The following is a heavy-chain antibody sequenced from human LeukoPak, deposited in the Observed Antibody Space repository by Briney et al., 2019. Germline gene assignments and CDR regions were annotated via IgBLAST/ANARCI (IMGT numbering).Heavy chain of an antibody. V-gene: IGHV4-34*01. Sequence: PSETLSLTCAVYGGSFSGYYWSWIRQPPGKGLEWIGEINHSGSTNYNPSLKSRVTISVDTSKNQFSLKLSSVTAADTAVYYCAREQDYGDYVSDYWGQGTLVTVSS. CDR1: GGSFSGYY. J-gene: IGHJ4*02. D-gene: IGHD4-17*01. CDR3: AREQDYGDYVSDY. CDR2: INHSGST.